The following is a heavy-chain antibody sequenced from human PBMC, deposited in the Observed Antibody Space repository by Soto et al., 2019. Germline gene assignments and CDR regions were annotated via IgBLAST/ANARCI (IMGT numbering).Heavy chain of an antibody. CDR1: GYTFTSYG. CDR3: AREVGAHTGWDY. CDR2: ISAYNGNT. V-gene: IGHV1-18*01. Sequence: QVQLVQSGAEVKKPGASVKVSCKASGYTFTSYGISWVRQAPGQGLEWMGWISAYNGNTNYAQKLQGRVTMTTDTSTSRADMELRGRRSDDTDVYYCAREVGAHTGWDYWGQGTLVTVSS. D-gene: IGHD1-26*01. J-gene: IGHJ4*02.